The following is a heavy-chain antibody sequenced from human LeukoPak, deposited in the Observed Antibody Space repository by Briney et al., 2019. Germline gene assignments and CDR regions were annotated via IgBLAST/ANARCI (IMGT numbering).Heavy chain of an antibody. CDR1: GFTFSSYS. D-gene: IGHD5-24*01. Sequence: GGPLRLSCAASGFTFSSYSMNWVRQAPGKGLEWVSYISSSSSTIYYADSVKGRFTISRDNAKNSLYLQMNSLRAEDTAVYYCARRSRDGYNSFDYWGQGTLVTVSS. V-gene: IGHV3-48*01. J-gene: IGHJ4*02. CDR3: ARRSRDGYNSFDY. CDR2: ISSSSSTI.